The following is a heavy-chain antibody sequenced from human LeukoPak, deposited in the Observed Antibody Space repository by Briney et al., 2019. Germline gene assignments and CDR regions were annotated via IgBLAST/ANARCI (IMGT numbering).Heavy chain of an antibody. Sequence: PGRSLRLSCAASGFTFSDYAMHWVRQAPGKGLEWVAVISYDGSNKYYADSVKGRFTISRDNSKNTLYLQMNSLRAEDTAVYYCARSRYPRDFSLFFDYWGQGTLVTVS. J-gene: IGHJ4*02. CDR2: ISYDGSNK. V-gene: IGHV3-30-3*01. CDR1: GFTFSDYA. CDR3: ARSRYPRDFSLFFDY. D-gene: IGHD3-16*02.